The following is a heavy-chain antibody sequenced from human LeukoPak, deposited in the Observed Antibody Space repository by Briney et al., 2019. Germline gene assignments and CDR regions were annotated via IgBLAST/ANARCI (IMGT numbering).Heavy chain of an antibody. CDR1: GGSISSGGYY. CDR2: IYYSGST. D-gene: IGHD6-13*01. J-gene: IGHJ4*02. V-gene: IGHV4-31*03. CDR3: ARGTAAGTFDY. Sequence: SQTLSLTCTVSGGSISSGGYYWSWIRQHPGKGLEWIGYIYYSGSTYYNPSLKSRVTISVDRSKNQFSLKLSSVTAADTAVYYCARGTAAGTFDYWGQGTLVTVSS.